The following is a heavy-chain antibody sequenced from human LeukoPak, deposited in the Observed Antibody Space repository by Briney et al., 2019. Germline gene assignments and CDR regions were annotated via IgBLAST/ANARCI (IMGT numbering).Heavy chain of an antibody. V-gene: IGHV4-39*07. D-gene: IGHD3-3*01. J-gene: IGHJ4*02. CDR2: IYYSGST. Sequence: SETLSLTCTASGGSISSSSYYWGWIRQPPGKGLEWIGSIYYSGSTYYNPSLKSRVTISVDTSKNQFSLKLSSVTAADTAVYYCARDLGLRFLEWLLRGGYYFDYWGQGTLVTVSS. CDR3: ARDLGLRFLEWLLRGGYYFDY. CDR1: GGSISSSSYY.